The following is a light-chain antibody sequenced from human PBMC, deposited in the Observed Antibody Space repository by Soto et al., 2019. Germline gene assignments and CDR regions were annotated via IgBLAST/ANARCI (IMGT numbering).Light chain of an antibody. CDR1: QTISTW. CDR2: DAS. CDR3: QQYTNSNNPWM. V-gene: IGKV1-5*01. Sequence: DVHFFQSPPNLSESVGDGVTIPFRAIQTISTWMAWYQQKPGKAPKLLVYDASTLQSGVASRFSGSGSGTEFTLIISGLQPDDSATYYCQQYTNSNNPWMLGQGTKVDIK. J-gene: IGKJ1*01.